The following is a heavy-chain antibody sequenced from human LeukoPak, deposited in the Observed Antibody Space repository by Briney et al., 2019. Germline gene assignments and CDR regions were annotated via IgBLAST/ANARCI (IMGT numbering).Heavy chain of an antibody. Sequence: GGSLRLSCAASGFTFSSYWMSWVRQAPGKGLEWVANIKQDGSEKYYVDSVKGRFTISRDNAKNSPYLQMNSLRAEDTAVYYCAILHDGDYMDVWGKGTTVTISS. CDR2: IKQDGSEK. CDR3: AILHDGDYMDV. J-gene: IGHJ6*03. CDR1: GFTFSSYW. V-gene: IGHV3-7*01. D-gene: IGHD3-16*01.